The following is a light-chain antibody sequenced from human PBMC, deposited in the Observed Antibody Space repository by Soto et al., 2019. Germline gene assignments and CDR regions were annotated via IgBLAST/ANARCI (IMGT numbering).Light chain of an antibody. CDR3: QQYNNWPPIT. CDR2: GAS. J-gene: IGKJ5*01. Sequence: MMTQSPATLSVIPGDRATLSCRASQSVSSNLAWYQQKPGRAPRLLISGASTRATVIPARCRGSGSGTEFTLTISLQYSEVSAFYCWQQYNNWPPITFGQGRLLEV. V-gene: IGKV3D-15*01. CDR1: QSVSSN.